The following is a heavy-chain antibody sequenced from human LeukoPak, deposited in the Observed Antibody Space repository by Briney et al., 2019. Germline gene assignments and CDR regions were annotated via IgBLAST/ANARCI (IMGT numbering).Heavy chain of an antibody. J-gene: IGHJ2*01. D-gene: IGHD1-1*01. CDR1: GGSISSNKYY. V-gene: IGHV4-31*01. CDR3: ATVMTGSRYFDL. CDR2: IDYSGTT. Sequence: SETLSPTCTVSGGSISSNKYYWSWICQHPGKGLEWIGYIDYSGTTYYNPSLNRPVTISVDTSENQFSLTLDSVTAADTAVFYCATVMTGSRYFDLWGRGTLVTVSS.